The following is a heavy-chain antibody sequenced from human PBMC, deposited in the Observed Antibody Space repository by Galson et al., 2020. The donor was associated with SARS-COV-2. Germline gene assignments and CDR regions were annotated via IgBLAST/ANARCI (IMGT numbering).Heavy chain of an antibody. CDR3: VRQGYDSRGYFFDA. CDR2: IYYSGTT. J-gene: IGHJ4*02. CDR1: GGSIGSYR. Sequence: ASETLSLTCTVFGGSIGSYRWTWIRQPPGKELHWIGDIYYSGTTNYNPSLKSRLTMSVDTSKNQFSLRLNSVTAADTAVYYCVRQGYDSRGYFFDAWGPGTLVTVSS. V-gene: IGHV4-59*08. D-gene: IGHD3-22*01.